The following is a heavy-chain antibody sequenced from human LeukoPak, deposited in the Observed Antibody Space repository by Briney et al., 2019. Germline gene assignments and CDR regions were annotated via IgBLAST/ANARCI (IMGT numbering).Heavy chain of an antibody. V-gene: IGHV3-21*01. CDR1: GFTFSSYS. D-gene: IGHD3-16*01. Sequence: PGGSLRLSCAASGFTFSSYSMNWVRQAPGKGLEWVSSISSSSSYIYYADSVKGRFTISRDNDKNSLYLQMNSLRAEDTAVYYCAREVGWGDYFDYWGQGTLVTVSS. CDR3: AREVGWGDYFDY. CDR2: ISSSSSYI. J-gene: IGHJ4*02.